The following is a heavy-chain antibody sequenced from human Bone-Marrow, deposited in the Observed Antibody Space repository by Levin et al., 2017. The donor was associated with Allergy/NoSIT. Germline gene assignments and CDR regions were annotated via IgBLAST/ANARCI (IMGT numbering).Heavy chain of an antibody. CDR3: ARDREYCSGGSCYRGIFDI. V-gene: IGHV3-23*01. CDR2: ISDSIGAAT. Sequence: GGSLRLSCAASGFTFTTHAMSWVRQAPGKGLEWISAISDSIGAATFYADSVKGRFTISRDNSKNTISLQINNLRAEDTAVYYCARDREYCSGGSCYRGIFDIWGQGTMVTVSS. J-gene: IGHJ3*02. D-gene: IGHD2-15*01. CDR1: GFTFTTHA.